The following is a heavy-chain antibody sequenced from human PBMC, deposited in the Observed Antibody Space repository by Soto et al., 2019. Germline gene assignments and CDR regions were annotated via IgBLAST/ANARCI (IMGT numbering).Heavy chain of an antibody. CDR1: GFTFSDYY. CDR2: ISSSSSYT. V-gene: IGHV3-11*06. CDR3: ARSTEVGGSYYYYYGMDV. D-gene: IGHD1-26*01. Sequence: GGSLRLSCAASGFTFSDYYMSWIRQAPGKGLEWVSYISSSSSYTNYADSVKGRFTISRDNAKNSLYLQMNSLRAEDTAVYYCARSTEVGGSYYYYYGMDVRGQGTTVTVSS. J-gene: IGHJ6*02.